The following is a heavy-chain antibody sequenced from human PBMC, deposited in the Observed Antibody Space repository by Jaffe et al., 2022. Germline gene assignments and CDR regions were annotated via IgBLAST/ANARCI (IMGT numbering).Heavy chain of an antibody. D-gene: IGHD3-22*01. V-gene: IGHV3-49*04. J-gene: IGHJ4*02. CDR3: TRVMYYYDSSDLMGDY. CDR1: GFTFGDYA. CDR2: IRSKAYGGTT. Sequence: EVQLVESGGGLVQPGRSLRLSCTASGFTFGDYAMSWVRQAPGKGLEWVGFIRSKAYGGTTEYAASVKGRFTISRDDSKSIAYLQMNSLKTEDTAVYYCTRVMYYYDSSDLMGDYWGQGTLVTVSS.